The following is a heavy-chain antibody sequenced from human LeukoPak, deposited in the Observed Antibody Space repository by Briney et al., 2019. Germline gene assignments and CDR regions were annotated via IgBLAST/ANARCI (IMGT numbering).Heavy chain of an antibody. J-gene: IGHJ4*02. Sequence: SETLSLTCAVYGGSFSGYYWSWIRQPPGKGLEWIGEINHSGSTNYNPSLKSRVTISVDTSKNQFSLKLSSVTAADTAVYYCARSPRPLTPWGAAGHIFDYWGQGTLVTVSS. D-gene: IGHD6-13*01. CDR3: ARSPRPLTPWGAAGHIFDY. CDR2: INHSGST. V-gene: IGHV4-34*01. CDR1: GGSFSGYY.